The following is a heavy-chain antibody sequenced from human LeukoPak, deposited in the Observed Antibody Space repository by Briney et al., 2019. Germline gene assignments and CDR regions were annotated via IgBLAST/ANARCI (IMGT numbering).Heavy chain of an antibody. CDR3: ARDRSTDMYYDFSD. V-gene: IGHV1-2*02. Sequence: ASVKVSCKASGYTFTGYYMHWVRQAPGQGLEWMGWINPNSGGTNYAQKFQGRVTMTRDTSISTAYMELSRLRSDDTAVYYCARDRSTDMYYDFSDWGQGTLVTVSS. D-gene: IGHD3-3*01. J-gene: IGHJ4*02. CDR1: GYTFTGYY. CDR2: INPNSGGT.